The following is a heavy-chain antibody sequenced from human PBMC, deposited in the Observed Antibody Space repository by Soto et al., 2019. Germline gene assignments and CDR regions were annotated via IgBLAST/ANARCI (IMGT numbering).Heavy chain of an antibody. CDR1: GFTFSSYA. J-gene: IGHJ1*01. CDR3: VKPHDSSGYYYPYFQQ. D-gene: IGHD3-22*01. CDR2: ISGSGDST. Sequence: GGSLRLSCAASGFTFSSYAMSWVRQAPGKGLEWVSAISGSGDSTYSADSVKGRFTISRDNSKNTLYLQMNSLRAEDTAVYHCVKPHDSSGYYYPYFQQWGQGTLVTVSS. V-gene: IGHV3-23*01.